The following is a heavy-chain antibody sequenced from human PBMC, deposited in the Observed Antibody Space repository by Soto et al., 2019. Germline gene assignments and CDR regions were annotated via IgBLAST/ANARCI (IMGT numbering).Heavy chain of an antibody. Sequence: QVQLLQSGAEVKKPGASVKVSCKASGYTFTNYGITWVRQAPGQGREWMGWISAYNGNTHYTQRLQGRVTMTTDTSTSTAYMELRGLRSDDTAVYYCARVRQLVGYFDYYMDVWGKGTTVTVSS. CDR1: GYTFTNYG. D-gene: IGHD6-6*01. J-gene: IGHJ6*03. CDR3: ARVRQLVGYFDYYMDV. CDR2: ISAYNGNT. V-gene: IGHV1-18*01.